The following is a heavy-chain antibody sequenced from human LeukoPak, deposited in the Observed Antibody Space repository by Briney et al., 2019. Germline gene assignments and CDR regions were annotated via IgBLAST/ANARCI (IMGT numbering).Heavy chain of an antibody. V-gene: IGHV1-2*02. CDR3: AREGNGLLSKDLDY. D-gene: IGHD2-15*01. Sequence: ASVKVSCKGSGYTFTDYYLHWVRQAPGQGLEWVGYINPRDGGTSSPQNFRGRVTMTTDASSSTAYMELSRLTSDDTALYYRAREGNGLLSKDLDYWGQGTLVTVSS. J-gene: IGHJ4*02. CDR2: INPRDGGT. CDR1: GYTFTDYY.